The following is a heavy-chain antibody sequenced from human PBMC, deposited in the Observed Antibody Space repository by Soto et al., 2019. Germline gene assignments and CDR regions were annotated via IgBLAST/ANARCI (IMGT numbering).Heavy chain of an antibody. D-gene: IGHD3-22*01. V-gene: IGHV3-43*01. J-gene: IGHJ3*02. CDR3: AKDITYNSSVYPSLHAFEI. CDR2: ISWDGGST. CDR1: GFTFADYT. Sequence: GGSLRLSCAASGFTFADYTMHWVRQAPGKGLEWVSLISWDGGSTYYADSVKGRFTISRDNSKNSLYLQMNSLRTEDTALYYSAKDITYNSSVYPSLHAFEIWVQGTMVTVTS.